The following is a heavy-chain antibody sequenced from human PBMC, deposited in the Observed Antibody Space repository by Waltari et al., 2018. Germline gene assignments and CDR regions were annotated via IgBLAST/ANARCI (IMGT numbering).Heavy chain of an antibody. D-gene: IGHD3-9*01. J-gene: IGHJ3*02. CDR1: GGSIRSYY. CDR3: ARDLYFDWTPEYFDI. Sequence: QVQLQESGPGLVKPSETLSLTCTVSGGSIRSYYWTWIRQPAGKGLEWIGRIYTSGSTNYNPSLKSRVTMSVDTSKNQFSLKLSSVTAADTAVYYCARDLYFDWTPEYFDIWGQGTMVTVSS. V-gene: IGHV4-4*07. CDR2: IYTSGST.